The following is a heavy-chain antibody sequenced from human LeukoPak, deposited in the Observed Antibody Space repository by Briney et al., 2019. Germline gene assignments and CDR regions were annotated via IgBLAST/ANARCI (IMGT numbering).Heavy chain of an antibody. D-gene: IGHD5-12*01. CDR3: ARRDIVATISM. CDR2: IYYSGNT. Sequence: PSETLTLTCTVSGGSISSSSHYWAWIRQPPGKGLEWIGSIYYSGNTFYNPSLKSRVTMSVDTSKNQLSLKLSSVTAADTAVYYCARRDIVATISMWGQGTLVTVSS. CDR1: GGSISSSSHY. V-gene: IGHV4-39*01. J-gene: IGHJ4*02.